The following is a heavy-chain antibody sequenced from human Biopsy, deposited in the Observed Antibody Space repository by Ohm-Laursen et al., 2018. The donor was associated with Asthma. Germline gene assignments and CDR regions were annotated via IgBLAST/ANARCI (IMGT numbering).Heavy chain of an antibody. D-gene: IGHD2-15*01. CDR3: ARDVDLRSVY. Sequence: LRLPCAALGFPFSTSLMTWVRQAPGKGLGWVANIKEDGSEKNYVDSVKGRFTISRDNGKNSLYLQMNSLRAEDTAVYYCARDVDLRSVYWGQGTLVTVSS. V-gene: IGHV3-7*05. CDR2: IKEDGSEK. CDR1: GFPFSTSL. J-gene: IGHJ4*02.